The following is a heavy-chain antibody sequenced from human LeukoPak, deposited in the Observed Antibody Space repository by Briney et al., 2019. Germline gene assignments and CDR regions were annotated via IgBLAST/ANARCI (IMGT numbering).Heavy chain of an antibody. CDR1: GFTFSSYA. D-gene: IGHD3-22*01. CDR2: ISYDGSNK. CDR3: SGRDTFDS. J-gene: IGHJ4*02. V-gene: IGHV3-30*04. Sequence: GGSLRLSCAASGFTFSSYAMHWVRQAPGRGLEWVTVISYDGSNKYYADFVKGRFTISRDNSKNTLYLQMNSLRPEDTAVYDSSGRDTFDSWGQGTLVTVSS.